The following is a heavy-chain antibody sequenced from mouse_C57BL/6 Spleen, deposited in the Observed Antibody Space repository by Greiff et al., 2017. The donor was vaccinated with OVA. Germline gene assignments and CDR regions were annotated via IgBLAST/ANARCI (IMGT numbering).Heavy chain of an antibody. J-gene: IGHJ4*01. Sequence: VQRVESGPELVKPGASVKISCKASGYAFSSSWMNWVKQRPGKGLEWIGRIYPGDGDTNYNGKFKGKATLTADKSSSTAYMQLSSLTSEDSAVYFCARSGATTVVARAMDYWGQGTSVTVSS. V-gene: IGHV1-82*01. CDR3: ARSGATTVVARAMDY. CDR1: GYAFSSSW. D-gene: IGHD1-1*01. CDR2: IYPGDGDT.